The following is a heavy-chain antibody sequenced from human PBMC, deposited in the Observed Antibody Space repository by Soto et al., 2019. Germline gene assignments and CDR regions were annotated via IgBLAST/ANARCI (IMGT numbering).Heavy chain of an antibody. CDR2: IYSGGST. CDR3: ASYDILTVGDAFDI. D-gene: IGHD3-9*01. CDR1: GFTVSSNY. V-gene: IGHV3-66*01. J-gene: IGHJ3*02. Sequence: EVQLVESGGGLVQPGGSLRLSCAASGFTVSSNYMSWVRQAPGKGLEWVSVIYSGGSTYYADSVKGRFTISRDNSKNTLYLQMNSLRAEDTAVYYCASYDILTVGDAFDIWGQGTMVTVSS.